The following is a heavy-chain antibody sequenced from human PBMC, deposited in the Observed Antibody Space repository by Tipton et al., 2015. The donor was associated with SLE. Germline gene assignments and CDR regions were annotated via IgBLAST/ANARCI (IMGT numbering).Heavy chain of an antibody. J-gene: IGHJ5*01. V-gene: IGHV4-31*03. Sequence: TLSLTCTVSGGSISSDDYYWTWIRQHPGKGLEWIGYIYNSGSTYYKPSLKSRVTISADTSKNQFSLKLYSVTAADTAVYYCARDWGVYSSSAGPGMLDSWGQGTLVTVSS. CDR1: GGSISSDDYY. CDR2: IYNSGST. CDR3: ARDWGVYSSSAGPGMLDS. D-gene: IGHD6-6*01.